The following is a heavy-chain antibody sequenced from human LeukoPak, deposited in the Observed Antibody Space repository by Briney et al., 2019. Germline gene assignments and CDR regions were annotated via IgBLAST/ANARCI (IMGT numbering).Heavy chain of an antibody. CDR2: IYPGDSDT. CDR1: GYSFTSYW. J-gene: IGHJ4*02. D-gene: IGHD3-22*01. V-gene: IGHV5-51*01. Sequence: PGESLKISCRGSGYSFTSYWIGWVRQMPGKGLEWMGIIYPGDSDTRYSPSFQGQVTISADKSISTAYLQWSSLKASDTAMYYCARHTYYYDSSGYCFPDYWGQGTLVTVSS. CDR3: ARHTYYYDSSGYCFPDY.